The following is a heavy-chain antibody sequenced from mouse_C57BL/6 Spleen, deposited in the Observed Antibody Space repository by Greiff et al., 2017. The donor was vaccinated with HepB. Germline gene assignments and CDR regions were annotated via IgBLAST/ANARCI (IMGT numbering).Heavy chain of an antibody. CDR1: GYAFTNYL. D-gene: IGHD2-4*01. Sequence: VQLQQSGAELVRPGPSVKVSCKASGYAFTNYLIEWVKQRPGQGLEWIGVINPGSGGTNYNEKFKGKATLTADKSSSTAYMQLSSLTSEDSAVYFCAKGLPDYYAMDYWGQGTSVTVSS. CDR2: INPGSGGT. CDR3: AKGLPDYYAMDY. V-gene: IGHV1-54*01. J-gene: IGHJ4*01.